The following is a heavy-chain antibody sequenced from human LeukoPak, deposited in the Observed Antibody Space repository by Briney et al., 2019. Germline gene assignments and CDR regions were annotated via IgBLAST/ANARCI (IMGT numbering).Heavy chain of an antibody. V-gene: IGHV3-74*01. Sequence: GGSLRLSCAGSGFIFSSTWMHWVRQAPGEGLVWVSRINSDGSTINYADSVKGRLTISRDNAKNTLYLQMNSLRVEDTALYFCATAGNYRFDYWGQGTLVTVST. CDR1: GFIFSSTW. CDR3: ATAGNYRFDY. J-gene: IGHJ4*02. CDR2: INSDGSTI. D-gene: IGHD1-7*01.